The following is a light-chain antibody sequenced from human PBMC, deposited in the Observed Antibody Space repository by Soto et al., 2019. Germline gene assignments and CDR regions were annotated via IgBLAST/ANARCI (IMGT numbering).Light chain of an antibody. CDR2: EVT. Sequence: QSALTQPPSASGSPGQSVTISCTGTSSDVGDYNYVSWYQQYPGRAPKLMIYEVTKRPSGVPDRFSGSKSGNTASLTVSGLQAEDEADYYCSSCAASNHFYFVSGGGTKVTVL. CDR3: SSCAASNHFYFV. J-gene: IGLJ3*02. V-gene: IGLV2-8*01. CDR1: SSDVGDYNY.